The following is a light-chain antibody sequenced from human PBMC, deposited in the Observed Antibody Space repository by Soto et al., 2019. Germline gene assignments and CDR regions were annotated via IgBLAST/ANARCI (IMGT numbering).Light chain of an antibody. J-gene: IGKJ1*01. Sequence: EVVLTQSPGTLSLSPGEGSTLSCSSSQIVTGDYLAWYQQKPGQAPRLLMYDASTRATGIPDRFSGSGSGTDFTLIISRLEPEDFAVYYCQQYGDSLLTFGQGTKVDI. CDR3: QQYGDSLLT. CDR1: QIVTGDY. V-gene: IGKV3-20*01. CDR2: DAS.